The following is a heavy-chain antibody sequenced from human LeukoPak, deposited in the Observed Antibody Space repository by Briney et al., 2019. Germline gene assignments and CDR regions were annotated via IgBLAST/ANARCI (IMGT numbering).Heavy chain of an antibody. CDR3: ARTIAAAGTPHYYYGMDV. V-gene: IGHV1-2*04. CDR1: GYTFTGYY. J-gene: IGHJ6*02. D-gene: IGHD6-13*01. Sequence: GASVKVSCKASGYTFTGYYMHWVRQAPGQGLEWMGWINPNSGGTNYAQKFQGWVTMTRDTSISTAYMELSRLRSDDTAVYHCARTIAAAGTPHYYYGMDVWGQGTTVTVSS. CDR2: INPNSGGT.